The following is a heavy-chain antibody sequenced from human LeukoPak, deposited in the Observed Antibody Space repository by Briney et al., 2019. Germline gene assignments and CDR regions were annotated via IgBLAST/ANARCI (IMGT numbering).Heavy chain of an antibody. Sequence: SETLSLTCTVSGGSISSYYWSWIRQPPGKGLEWIGFIFYSGTTNYNPSLKSRVTISVDTSKNQFSLKLSSVTAADTAVYYCARASYSYDINGWVPFDYWGQGTLVTVSS. D-gene: IGHD3-22*01. J-gene: IGHJ4*02. V-gene: IGHV4-59*01. CDR1: GGSISSYY. CDR3: ARASYSYDINGWVPFDY. CDR2: IFYSGTT.